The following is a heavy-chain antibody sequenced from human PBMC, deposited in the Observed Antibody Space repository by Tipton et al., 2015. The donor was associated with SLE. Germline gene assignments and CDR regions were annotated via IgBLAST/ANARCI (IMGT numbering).Heavy chain of an antibody. V-gene: IGHV4-39*07. Sequence: TLSLTCSVSDGSITITNYYWGWIRQPPGKGLEWIGSIFYTGSTYYNPSLKSRVTISVDTSKNQFSLKLSSVTAADTAVYYCARDKKAPSYYYYYMDVWGKGTTVTVSS. J-gene: IGHJ6*03. CDR2: IFYTGST. CDR3: ARDKKAPSYYYYYMDV. CDR1: DGSITITNYY.